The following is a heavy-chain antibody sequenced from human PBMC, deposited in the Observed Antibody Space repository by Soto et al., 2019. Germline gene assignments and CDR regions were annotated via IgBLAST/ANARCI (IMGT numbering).Heavy chain of an antibody. D-gene: IGHD6-6*01. J-gene: IGHJ4*02. CDR1: GGSISSHF. CDR2: IYYTGST. V-gene: IGHV4-59*11. CDR3: AREPSSSSGYYDF. Sequence: SETLSLTCTVSGGSISSHFWSWIRQPPGKGLEWIGYIYYTGSTSYNPSLKSRVTISVDTSKNQFSLKLTSVTAADTAVYYCAREPSSSSGYYDFWGQGTLVTVSS.